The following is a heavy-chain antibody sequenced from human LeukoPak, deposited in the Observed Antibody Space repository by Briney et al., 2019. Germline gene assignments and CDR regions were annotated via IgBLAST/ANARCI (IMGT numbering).Heavy chain of an antibody. Sequence: GESLKISCKGSGYSFTSYWIGWVRQMPGKGLEWMGIIYPGDSDTRYSPSFQGQVTISADKSISTAYLQWSSLKASDTAMYYCARLGGYSSSWPFYYYYGMDVWGQGTTVTVSS. V-gene: IGHV5-51*01. CDR1: GYSFTSYW. CDR2: IYPGDSDT. J-gene: IGHJ6*02. D-gene: IGHD6-13*01. CDR3: ARLGGYSSSWPFYYYYGMDV.